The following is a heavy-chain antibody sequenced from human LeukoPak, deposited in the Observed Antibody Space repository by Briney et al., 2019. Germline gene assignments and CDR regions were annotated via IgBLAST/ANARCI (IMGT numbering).Heavy chain of an antibody. J-gene: IGHJ3*02. V-gene: IGHV4-61*02. CDR2: IYTSGST. Sequence: SETLSLTCTVSGGSISSGSYYWSWIRQPAGKGLEWIGRIYTSGSTNYNPSLKSRVTISVDTSKNQFSLKLSSVTAADTAVYYCARSEVVPNRGGAFDIWGQGTMVTVSS. CDR3: ARSEVVPNRGGAFDI. CDR1: GGSISSGSYY. D-gene: IGHD2-2*01.